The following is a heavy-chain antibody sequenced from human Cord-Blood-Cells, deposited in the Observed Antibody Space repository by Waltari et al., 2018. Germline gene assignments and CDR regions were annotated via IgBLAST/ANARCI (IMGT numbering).Heavy chain of an antibody. CDR2: IYPVDSDT. J-gene: IGHJ5*02. CDR3: ARLGRGSNWFDP. D-gene: IGHD6-19*01. Sequence: EVQLVQSGAEVTKPGESLKISCTGSGYRFPSYWIGWVAQTPGKGLEWMGIIYPVDSDTRYSPSFQGQVTISADKSISTAYLQWSSLKASDTAMYYCARLGRGSNWFDPWGQGTLVTVSS. V-gene: IGHV5-51*01. CDR1: GYRFPSYW.